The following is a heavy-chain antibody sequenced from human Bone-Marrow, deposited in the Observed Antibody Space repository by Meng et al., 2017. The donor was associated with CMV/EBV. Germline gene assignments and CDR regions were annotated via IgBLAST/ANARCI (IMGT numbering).Heavy chain of an antibody. D-gene: IGHD1-26*01. J-gene: IGHJ1*01. CDR3: ARAARGGATSAQYFQY. CDR2: ISSNDTTI. Sequence: GGSLRLSCAASGFIFSDYYMSWIRQAPGKGLEWVSCISSNDTTIYYADSVKGRFTISRDNAKNSLSLQMNSLRAEDTAVYYCARAARGGATSAQYFQYWGQGTLVTVSS. V-gene: IGHV3-11*01. CDR1: GFIFSDYY.